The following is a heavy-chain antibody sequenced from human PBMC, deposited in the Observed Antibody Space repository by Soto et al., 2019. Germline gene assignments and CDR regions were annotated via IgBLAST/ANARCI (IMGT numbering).Heavy chain of an antibody. CDR3: ARRGMSKIGFDT. Sequence: QVQLVQSGAEVKKPGASVKVSCKASGYIFSNYYMHWVRQAPGHGREWMGVFNPTGDATHYAQSFQVRVSVTRDTSTSTVYLELSTLTSEDKAVYYCARRGMSKIGFDTWGQGTMVTVSS. CDR2: FNPTGDAT. CDR1: GYIFSNYY. J-gene: IGHJ3*02. D-gene: IGHD3-10*01. V-gene: IGHV1-46*01.